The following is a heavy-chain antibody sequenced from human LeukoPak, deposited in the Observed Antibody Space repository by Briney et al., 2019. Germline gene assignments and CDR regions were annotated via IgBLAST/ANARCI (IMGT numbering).Heavy chain of an antibody. CDR3: ARGGGLDV. Sequence: GGSLTLSCAASGFTFSRYWMSWVRQAPGKGLEWVASINHNGNVNYYVDSVKGRFTISRDNAKNSLYLQMSNLRAEDTAVYFCARGGGLDVWGQGATVTVSS. CDR1: GFTFSRYW. CDR2: INHNGNVN. V-gene: IGHV3-7*03. D-gene: IGHD3-16*01. J-gene: IGHJ6*02.